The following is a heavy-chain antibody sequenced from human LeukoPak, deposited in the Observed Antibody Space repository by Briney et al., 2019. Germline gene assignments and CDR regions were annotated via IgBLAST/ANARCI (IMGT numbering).Heavy chain of an antibody. V-gene: IGHV4-30-2*03. CDR1: GGSISSGGYS. J-gene: IGHJ5*02. CDR2: IYHSGST. D-gene: IGHD6-6*01. CDR3: ARGTYSSSGVWFDP. Sequence: PSQTLSLTCAVSGGSISSGGYSWSWIRQPPGKGLEWIGSIYHSGSTYYNPSLKSRVTISVDTSKNQFSLKLSSVTAADTAVYYCARGTYSSSGVWFDPWGQGTLVTVSS.